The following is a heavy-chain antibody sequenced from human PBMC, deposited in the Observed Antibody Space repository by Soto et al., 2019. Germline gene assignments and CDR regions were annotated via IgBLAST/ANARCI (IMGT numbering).Heavy chain of an antibody. V-gene: IGHV4-59*02. CDR2: MHYTGFS. D-gene: IGHD3-22*01. CDR3: ARDRPGSYDSSGYYLYYFDY. CDR1: GDSVTSHY. Sequence: SETLSLTCSFSGDSVTSHYLTWIRQSPEKGLEWIGYMHYTGFSHYNPSLKSRLTISVDRSKNQFTLQLTSVTVEDTAVYYCARDRPGSYDSSGYYLYYFDYWGQGTLVTVSS. J-gene: IGHJ4*02.